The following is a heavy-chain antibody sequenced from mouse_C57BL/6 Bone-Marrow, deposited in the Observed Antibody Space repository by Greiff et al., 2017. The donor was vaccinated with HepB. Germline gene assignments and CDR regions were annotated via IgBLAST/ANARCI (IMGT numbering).Heavy chain of an antibody. D-gene: IGHD2-3*01. CDR3: ARYGYYDFDV. CDR2: INPYNGGT. J-gene: IGHJ1*03. Sequence: VKLMESGPVLVKPGASVKMSCKASGYTFTDYYMNWVKQSHGKSLEWIGVINPYNGGTSYNQKFKGKATLTVDKSSSTAYMELNSLTSEDSAVYYWARYGYYDFDVWGTGTTVTVSS. CDR1: GYTFTDYY. V-gene: IGHV1-19*01.